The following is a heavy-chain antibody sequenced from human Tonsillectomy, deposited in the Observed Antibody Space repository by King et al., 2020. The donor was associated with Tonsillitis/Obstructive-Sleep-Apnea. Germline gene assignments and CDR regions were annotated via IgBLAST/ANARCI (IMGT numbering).Heavy chain of an antibody. J-gene: IGHJ3*02. Sequence: VQLVESGGGLVQPGGSLRLSCVASGFTFSSYEMNWVRQAPGKGLEWVSYISSSGNTIYYADSVKGRFTISRDNAKNSLYLQMNSLRAEDMAVYYCAREIYYYGSGSYYTPGDDAFDIWGQGTMVTVSS. CDR2: ISSSGNTI. CDR1: GFTFSSYE. D-gene: IGHD3-10*01. V-gene: IGHV3-48*03. CDR3: AREIYYYGSGSYYTPGDDAFDI.